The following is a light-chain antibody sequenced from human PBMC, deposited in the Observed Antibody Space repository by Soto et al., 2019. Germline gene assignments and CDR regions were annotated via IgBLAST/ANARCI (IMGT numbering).Light chain of an antibody. CDR2: AAS. J-gene: IGKJ3*01. CDR3: QKYYSAPPT. CDR1: QGISTY. V-gene: IGKV1-27*01. Sequence: DIQMTQSPSSLSASVGDRVTITCRASQGISTYLAWYQQKPGKVPKLLIYAASTLQSGVPSRFSGSGSGTDFTLTISTLQPEDVATYYCQKYYSAPPTFVPGTIVYSK.